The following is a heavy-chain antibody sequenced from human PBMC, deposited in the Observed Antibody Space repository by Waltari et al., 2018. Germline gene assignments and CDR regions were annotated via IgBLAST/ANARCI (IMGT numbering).Heavy chain of an antibody. D-gene: IGHD1-26*01. J-gene: IGHJ4*02. CDR1: GFTFSSYG. CDR2: RWYDGSNK. Sequence: QVQLVESGGGVVQPGRSLRLSCAASGFTFSSYGMHWVRQAPGKGLEWVAMRWYDGSNKYYADSVKGRFTISRDNSKNTLYLQMNSLRAEDTAVYYCAREQGGSYYFDDWGQGTLVTVSS. V-gene: IGHV3-33*01. CDR3: AREQGGSYYFDD.